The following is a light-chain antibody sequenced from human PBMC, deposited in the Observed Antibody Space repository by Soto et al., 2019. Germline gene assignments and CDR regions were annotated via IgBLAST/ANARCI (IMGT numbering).Light chain of an antibody. CDR2: GNS. V-gene: IGLV1-40*01. CDR3: QSYDSSLSGWV. CDR1: SSNIGAGYD. Sequence: QSVLTQPPSVCGAPEQRVTISCNESSSNIGAGYDVHWYQQLPGTAPKLLIYGNSNRPSGVPDRFSGSKSGTSASLAITGLQAEDEADYYCQSYDSSLSGWVFGGGTKLTVL. J-gene: IGLJ3*02.